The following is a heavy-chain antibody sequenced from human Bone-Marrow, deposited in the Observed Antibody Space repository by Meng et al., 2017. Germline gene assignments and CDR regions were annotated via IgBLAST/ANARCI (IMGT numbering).Heavy chain of an antibody. J-gene: IGHJ4*02. D-gene: IGHD3-22*01. CDR3: ARSSYYDSSGYYYSRY. CDR2: ISAYNGNT. CDR1: GYTFTSYG. V-gene: IGHV1-18*01. Sequence: ASVKVSCKASGYTFTSYGISWVRQAPGQGLEWMGWISAYNGNTNYAQKLQGRVTMTTDTSTSTAYMELRSLRSDDTAVYYRARSSYYDSSGYYYSRYWGQGTLVTVSS.